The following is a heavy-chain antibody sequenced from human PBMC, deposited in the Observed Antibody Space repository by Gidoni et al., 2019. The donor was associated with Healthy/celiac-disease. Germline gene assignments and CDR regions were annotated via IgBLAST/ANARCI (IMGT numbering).Heavy chain of an antibody. V-gene: IGHV4-34*01. CDR1: GGSFSGYY. CDR2: INHSGST. CDR3: ARVKCTGGSCGAFDI. D-gene: IGHD6-13*01. Sequence: QVQLQQWGAGLLKPSETLSLTCAVYGGSFSGYYWSWIRQPPGKGLEWIGEINHSGSTNYNPSLKSRGTISVDTSKNQFSLKLSSVTAADTAVYYCARVKCTGGSCGAFDIWGQGTMVTVSS. J-gene: IGHJ3*02.